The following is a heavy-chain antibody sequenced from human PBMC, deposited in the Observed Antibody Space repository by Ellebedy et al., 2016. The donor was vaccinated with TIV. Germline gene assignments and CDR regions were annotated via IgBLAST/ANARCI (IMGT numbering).Heavy chain of an antibody. Sequence: SETLSLTCSVSGTSISSGGFYWSWIRQHPGKGLEWIGGSTYQNPSLKSRVTISVDTSKNQFSLKLNSVTAADTAVYYCARVLDNTASGLSFDYWGQGILVTVSS. CDR2: GST. CDR3: ARVLDNTASGLSFDY. CDR1: GTSISSGGFY. D-gene: IGHD3-10*01. J-gene: IGHJ4*02. V-gene: IGHV4-31*03.